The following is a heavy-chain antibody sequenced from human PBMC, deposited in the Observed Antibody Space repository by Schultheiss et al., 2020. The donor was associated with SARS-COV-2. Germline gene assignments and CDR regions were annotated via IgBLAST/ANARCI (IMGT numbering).Heavy chain of an antibody. CDR1: GFSFSSYS. D-gene: IGHD6-13*01. Sequence: GGSLRLSCAASGFSFSSYSMNWVRQAPGKGLEWVSVIYSGGSTYYADSVKGRFTISRDNAKNSLYLQMNSLRAEDTAVYYCASLVVSSWGLSSLDYWGQGTLVTVSS. J-gene: IGHJ4*02. CDR2: IYSGGST. V-gene: IGHV3-21*01. CDR3: ASLVVSSWGLSSLDY.